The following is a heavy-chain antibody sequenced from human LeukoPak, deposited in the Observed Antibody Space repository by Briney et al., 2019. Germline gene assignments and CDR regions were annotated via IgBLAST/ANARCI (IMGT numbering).Heavy chain of an antibody. J-gene: IGHJ4*02. CDR3: AADPYDYGDYVLGY. CDR2: IVVGSGNT. V-gene: IGHV1-58*01. Sequence: GTSVKVSCKASGFTFTSSAVQWVRQARGQRLEWIGWIVVGSGNTNYAQKFQEGVTITRDMSTSTAYMELSSLRPEDTAVYYCAADPYDYGDYVLGYWGQGTLVTVSS. CDR1: GFTFTSSA. D-gene: IGHD4-17*01.